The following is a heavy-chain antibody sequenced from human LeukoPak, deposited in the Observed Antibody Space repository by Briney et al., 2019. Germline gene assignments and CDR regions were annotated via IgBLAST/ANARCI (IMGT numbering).Heavy chain of an antibody. CDR3: ARKGIVGVIDY. D-gene: IGHD1-26*01. V-gene: IGHV3-66*01. CDR2: IYSGGST. J-gene: IGHJ4*02. CDR1: GFTVSSNY. Sequence: GGSLRLSCAASGFTVSSNYMNWVRQAPGKGLECVSVIYSGGSTYYADSVKGRFTISRDNSKNTLYLQMNSLRAEDTAVYYCARKGIVGVIDYWGQGTLVTVSS.